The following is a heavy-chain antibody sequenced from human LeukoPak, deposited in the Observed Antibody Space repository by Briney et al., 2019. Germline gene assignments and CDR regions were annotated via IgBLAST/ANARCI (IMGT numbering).Heavy chain of an antibody. CDR1: GYSFTSYW. CDR2: IYPGDSDT. V-gene: IGHV5-51*01. D-gene: IGHD2-15*01. J-gene: IGHJ3*02. Sequence: GSLKISCKGSGYSFTSYWIGWVRQMPGKGLEWMGIIYPGDSDTRYSPSFQGQVTISADKFISTAYLQWSSLKASDTAMYYCASNSEYCSGGSCYSDAFDIWGQGTMVTVSS. CDR3: ASNSEYCSGGSCYSDAFDI.